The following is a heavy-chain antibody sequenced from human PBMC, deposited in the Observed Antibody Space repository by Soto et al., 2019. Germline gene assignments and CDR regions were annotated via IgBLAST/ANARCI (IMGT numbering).Heavy chain of an antibody. J-gene: IGHJ4*02. V-gene: IGHV4-59*01. CDR3: ARTLVTGYSDS. D-gene: IGHD3-9*01. CDR2: IYYTGGT. CDR1: GGSISAYY. Sequence: QVPLQESGPGLVRPSETLSLTCTVSGGSISAYYWGWVRQPPGKGLEWIGHIYYTGGTRYNPSLKSRVTISVDTSRIHFSLRLNSVTAADTAVYYCARTLVTGYSDSWGQGTLVTVSS.